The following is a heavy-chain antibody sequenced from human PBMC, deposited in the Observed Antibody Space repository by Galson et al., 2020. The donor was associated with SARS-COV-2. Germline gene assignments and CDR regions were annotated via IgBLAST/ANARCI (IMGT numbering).Heavy chain of an antibody. D-gene: IGHD5-12*01. V-gene: IGHV3-30*18. J-gene: IGHJ6*02. CDR3: AKFGFSGYDYSYHDGMDV. CDR2: ISYDGSVK. CDR1: GFTFSSYG. Sequence: SLRLSCAASGFTFSSYGMHWVRQAPGKGLEWVAVISYDGSVKYYADSVKGRFTISRDNSKNTLYLQMNSLRGEDTAVYYCAKFGFSGYDYSYHDGMDVWGQGTTVSVSS.